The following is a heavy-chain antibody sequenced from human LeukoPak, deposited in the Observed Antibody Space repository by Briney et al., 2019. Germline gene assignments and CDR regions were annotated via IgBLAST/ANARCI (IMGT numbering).Heavy chain of an antibody. CDR1: GYTFNSSY. J-gene: IGHJ4*02. Sequence: ASVKVSCKASGYTFNSSYMHWVRQAPGQGLEWMGIINPSDDSTRYAQKFQGRVTMTKDTSTNTVYMLLSSLSSDDTAVYYCARAYYESSAYRHAVYFDYWGQGTLVTVSS. D-gene: IGHD3-22*01. V-gene: IGHV1-46*02. CDR3: ARAYYESSAYRHAVYFDY. CDR2: INPSDDST.